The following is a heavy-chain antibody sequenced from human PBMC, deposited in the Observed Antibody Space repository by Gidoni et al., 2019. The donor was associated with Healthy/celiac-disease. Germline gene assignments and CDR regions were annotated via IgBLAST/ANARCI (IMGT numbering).Heavy chain of an antibody. J-gene: IGHJ6*02. CDR1: GGSISSGSYY. CDR2: IYTSGST. V-gene: IGHV4-61*02. Sequence: QVQLQESGPGLVKPSQTMSLTCTVSGGSISSGSYYWSWIRQPAGKGLEWIGRIYTSGSTNDNPPLKSRVTISVDTSKNQFSLKLSSVTAADTAVYYCARGYCSSTSCYYYYGMDVWGQGTTVTVSS. D-gene: IGHD2-2*01. CDR3: ARGYCSSTSCYYYYGMDV.